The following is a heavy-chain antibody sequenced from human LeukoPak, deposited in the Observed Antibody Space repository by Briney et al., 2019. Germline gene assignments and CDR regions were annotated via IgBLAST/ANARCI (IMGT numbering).Heavy chain of an antibody. V-gene: IGHV3-21*01. J-gene: IGHJ3*02. CDR3: ARVGPVDAFDI. Sequence: GGSLRLSCAASGFTFSSYSMNWVRQAPGKGLEWVSSISSSSSYIYYADSVKGRFTISRDNAKNSLYLQMNSLRAEDTAVYYCARVGPVDAFDIWGQGTMVTVSS. CDR1: GFTFSSYS. CDR2: ISSSSSYI. D-gene: IGHD3-16*01.